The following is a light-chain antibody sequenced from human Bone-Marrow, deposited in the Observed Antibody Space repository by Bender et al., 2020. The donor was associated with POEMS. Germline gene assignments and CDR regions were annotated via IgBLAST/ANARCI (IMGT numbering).Light chain of an antibody. Sequence: QSALTQPASVSGSPGQSITISCTGTSSDVGGYNYVSWYQQHPGKAPKLMIYEVNKRPSGVSHRFSGSKSANTASLTISGLQAEDEAIYYCSSYTISSAYVVFGGGTKLTVL. CDR3: SSYTISSAYVV. V-gene: IGLV2-14*01. CDR1: SSDVGGYNY. J-gene: IGLJ2*01. CDR2: EVN.